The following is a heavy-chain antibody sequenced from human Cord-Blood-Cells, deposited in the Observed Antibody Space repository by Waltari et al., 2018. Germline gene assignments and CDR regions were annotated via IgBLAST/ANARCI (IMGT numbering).Heavy chain of an antibody. CDR3: ARNGSCWKGMDV. CDR2: IYHSGST. D-gene: IGHD6-19*01. J-gene: IGHJ6*02. Sequence: QVQLQESGPGLVKPSGTLSLTCAVSGGSISSSNWWSWVRQPPGKGLEGIGEIYHSGSTYYPPPLKRRVTISVDKSKTQLSQKLSSVTAAGTAVYYCARNGSCWKGMDVWGQGTTVTVSS. CDR1: GGSISSSNW. V-gene: IGHV4-4*02.